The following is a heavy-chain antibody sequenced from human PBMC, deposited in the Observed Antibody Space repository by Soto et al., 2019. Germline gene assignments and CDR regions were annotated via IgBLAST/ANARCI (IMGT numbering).Heavy chain of an antibody. V-gene: IGHV1-18*01. J-gene: IGHJ3*02. CDR2: ISAYSGNT. CDR1: GDSFTSYG. Sequence: VQLVQSGTEMKKSGASVKVSCKASGDSFTSYGFSWVRQAPGQGLEWMGWISAYSGNTKYAQRLQDRVTMSTDTSTRTVFIELRGLTSDDSAVYFCARDMLTFGGAPSAVDIWGQGTMVAVSS. CDR3: ARDMLTFGGAPSAVDI. D-gene: IGHD3-16*01.